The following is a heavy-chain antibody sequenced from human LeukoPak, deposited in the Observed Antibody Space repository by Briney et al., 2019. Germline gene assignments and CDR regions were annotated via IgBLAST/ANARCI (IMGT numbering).Heavy chain of an antibody. J-gene: IGHJ4*02. CDR1: GFTFGDYA. D-gene: IGHD3-10*01. CDR3: TRAPNLLWFGELLPPDY. CDR2: IRSKAYGGTT. V-gene: IGHV3-49*03. Sequence: GGSLRLSCTASGFTFGDYAMSWFRQAPGKGLEWVGFIRSKAYGGTTEYAASVKGSFTISRDDSKSIAYLQMNSLKTEDTAVYYCTRAPNLLWFGELLPPDYWGQGTLVTVSS.